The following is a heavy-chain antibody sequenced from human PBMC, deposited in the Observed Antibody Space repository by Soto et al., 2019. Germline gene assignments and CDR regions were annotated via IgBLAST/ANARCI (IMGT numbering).Heavy chain of an antibody. V-gene: IGHV4-39*07. D-gene: IGHD3-10*01. CDR3: ARGGENIYYYYYMDV. CDR2: INHSGST. CDR1: GGSISSGGYY. Sequence: SETLSLTCTVSGGSISSGGYYWSWIRQPPGKGLEWIGEINHSGSTNYNPSLKSRVTISVDTSKNQFSLKLSSVTAADTAVYHCARGGENIYYYYYMDVWGKGTTVTVSS. J-gene: IGHJ6*03.